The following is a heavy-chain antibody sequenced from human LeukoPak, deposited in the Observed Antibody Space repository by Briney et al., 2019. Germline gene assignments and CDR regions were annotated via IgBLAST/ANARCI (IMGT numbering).Heavy chain of an antibody. CDR2: ISYDGGNK. V-gene: IGHV3-30*18. CDR1: GFTFSSYG. Sequence: PGRSLRLSCAASGFTFSSYGMHWVRQAPGKGLEWVAVISYDGGNKYYADSVKGRFTISRDNSKNTLYLQMNSLRAEDTAVYYCAKDPDERIAVAAHWGQGTLVTVSS. J-gene: IGHJ4*02. D-gene: IGHD6-19*01. CDR3: AKDPDERIAVAAH.